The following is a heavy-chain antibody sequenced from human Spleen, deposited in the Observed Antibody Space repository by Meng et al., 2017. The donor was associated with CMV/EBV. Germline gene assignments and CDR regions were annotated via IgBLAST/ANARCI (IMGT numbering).Heavy chain of an antibody. D-gene: IGHD4-17*01. J-gene: IGHJ3*02. CDR3: TTTAYSDSAFNR. CDR1: GFTFSSVW. Sequence: GESLKISCAASGFTFSSVWMSWVRQAPGKGLEWVGRIRSNDQGGLADYAAPVKGRLTISRDDSTNTLYLQMNSLETEDTAVYYCTTTAYSDSAFNRWDQGTMVTVSS. V-gene: IGHV3-15*01. CDR2: IRSNDQGGLA.